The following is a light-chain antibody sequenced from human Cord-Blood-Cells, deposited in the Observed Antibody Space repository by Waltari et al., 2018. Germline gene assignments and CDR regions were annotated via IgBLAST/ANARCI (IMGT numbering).Light chain of an antibody. CDR2: SNN. Sequence: QSVLTQPPSASGTPGQRVTISCSGSSSNIGSNTVNWYQQLPGTAPKLLIYSNNQRPSGVPDRFSGSKSGTSASLAIGGLQSEDEADDYCAAWDDSLNGNWVFGGGTKLTVL. CDR3: AAWDDSLNGNWV. J-gene: IGLJ3*02. V-gene: IGLV1-44*01. CDR1: SSNIGSNT.